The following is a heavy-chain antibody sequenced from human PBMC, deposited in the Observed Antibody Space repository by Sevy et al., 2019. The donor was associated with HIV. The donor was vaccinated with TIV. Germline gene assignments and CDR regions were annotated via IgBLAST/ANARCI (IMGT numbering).Heavy chain of an antibody. CDR1: GGSISSYY. CDR2: IYYSGST. D-gene: IGHD1-26*01. J-gene: IGHJ4*02. Sequence: SETLSLTCTVSGGSISSYYWSWIRQPPGKGLEWIGYIYYSGSTNYNPSLKSRVTISVDTSKNQFSLKLSSVTAADTAVYYCARGRELFDYWGQGTLVTVSS. V-gene: IGHV4-59*01. CDR3: ARGRELFDY.